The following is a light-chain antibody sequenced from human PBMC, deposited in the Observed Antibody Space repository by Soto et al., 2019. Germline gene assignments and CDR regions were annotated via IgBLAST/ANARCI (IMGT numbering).Light chain of an antibody. CDR2: LNNDGSH. CDR3: QTWGTGFQF. V-gene: IGLV4-69*01. J-gene: IGLJ2*01. CDR1: RGHSSYD. Sequence: QPVLTQSPSASASLGASVKLTCTLSRGHSSYDIAWHQKQPGKRPRYLMDLNNDGSHTKGDGIPDRFSGSSSGADRYLIISSLQSEDEDDYYCQTWGTGFQFFGGGTKLTVL.